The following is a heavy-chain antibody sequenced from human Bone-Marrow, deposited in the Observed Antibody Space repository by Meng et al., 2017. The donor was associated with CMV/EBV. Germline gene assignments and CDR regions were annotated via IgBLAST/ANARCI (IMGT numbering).Heavy chain of an antibody. J-gene: IGHJ4*02. CDR3: AKESDDDSGFVFDS. V-gene: IGHV3-33*03. CDR1: GFTFSSYG. Sequence: LSLTCAASGFTFSSYGMHWVRQAPGKGLEWVAVIWYDGSNKYYADSVQGRFTISRDNSRNTLNLQMDSLRAEDTAVYYCAKESDDDSGFVFDSWGRGTLVTVSS. CDR2: IWYDGSNK. D-gene: IGHD3-22*01.